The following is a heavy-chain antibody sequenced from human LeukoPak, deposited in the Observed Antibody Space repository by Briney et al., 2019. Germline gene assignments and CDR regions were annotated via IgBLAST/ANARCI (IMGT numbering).Heavy chain of an antibody. J-gene: IGHJ5*02. V-gene: IGHV1-2*06. CDR1: GYTFTGYY. CDR3: ARPVGRYDFWSGYSNRDWFDP. Sequence: ASVKVSFKATGYTFTGYYMHWVRQAPGQGLEWMGRINPNNGGANYAQKFQGRVTMTRATSISTAYMELSRLRSDDTAVYYCARPVGRYDFWSGYSNRDWFDPWGQGTLVTVSS. D-gene: IGHD3-3*01. CDR2: INPNNGGA.